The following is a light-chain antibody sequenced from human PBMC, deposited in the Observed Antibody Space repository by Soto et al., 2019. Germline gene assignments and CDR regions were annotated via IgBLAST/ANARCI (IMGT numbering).Light chain of an antibody. CDR3: ASYGGSDDMI. V-gene: IGLV2-8*01. CDR1: SSDVGGYDR. Sequence: QSALTQPPSASGSPGQSVTISCTGTSSDVGGYDRVSWFQQHPGKAPKLIIYAVTDRISGVPYRFSGSKSGNTASLTVSGLQAEDDADYYCASYGGSDDMIFGGGIKLTVL. J-gene: IGLJ2*01. CDR2: AVT.